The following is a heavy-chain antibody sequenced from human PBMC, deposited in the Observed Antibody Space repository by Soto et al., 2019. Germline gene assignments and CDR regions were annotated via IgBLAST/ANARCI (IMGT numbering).Heavy chain of an antibody. Sequence: GASVKVSCKASVYTFTSYYMHCVRQAPGQGLEWMGIINPSGGSTSYAQKFQGRVTMTRDTSTSTVYMELSSLRSEDTAVYYCAREMLTRYTRAGGVDPWGQGTLVTVSS. CDR3: AREMLTRYTRAGGVDP. D-gene: IGHD3-16*02. J-gene: IGHJ5*02. V-gene: IGHV1-46*01. CDR1: VYTFTSYY. CDR2: INPSGGST.